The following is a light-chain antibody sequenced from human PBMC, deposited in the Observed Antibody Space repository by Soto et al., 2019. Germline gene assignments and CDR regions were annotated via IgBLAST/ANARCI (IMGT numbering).Light chain of an antibody. J-gene: IGKJ1*01. CDR1: QSLSGSY. V-gene: IGKV3-20*01. CDR2: GAS. Sequence: EIVLTQSPGTLSLSPGERATLSCRASQSLSGSYLAWYQQKPGQAPRLLIYGASSRAIGIPDRFSASGSGTDFTLTISRLEPEDFAVYYCQQYGGSPRTFGQGTKVEFK. CDR3: QQYGGSPRT.